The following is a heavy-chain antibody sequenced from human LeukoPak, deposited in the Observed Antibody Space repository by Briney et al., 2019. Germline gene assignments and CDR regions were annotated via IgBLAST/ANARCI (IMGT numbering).Heavy chain of an antibody. CDR1: GFTFENDA. V-gene: IGHV3-9*01. D-gene: IGHD3-22*01. CDR2: VSWDSGSI. Sequence: GRSLRLSCAASGFTFENDAMHWVRQAPGGGLEWVSSVSWDSGSIAYADSVKGRFSISRDNAKNSLYLKMSSLRAEDTALYYCAKGPGWLLSKRYFDYWGQGTPVIVSS. J-gene: IGHJ4*02. CDR3: AKGPGWLLSKRYFDY.